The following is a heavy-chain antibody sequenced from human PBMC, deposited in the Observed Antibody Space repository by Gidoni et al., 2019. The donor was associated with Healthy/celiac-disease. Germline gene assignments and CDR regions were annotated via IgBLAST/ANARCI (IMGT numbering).Heavy chain of an antibody. J-gene: IGHJ4*02. V-gene: IGHV4-38-2*01. Sequence: QVQLQESGPGLVKPSETLSLTCAVSGYSISSGYYWGWIRQPPGKGLEWIGSIYHSGSTYYNPSLKSRVTISVDTSKNQFSLKLSSVTAADTAVYYCAREGLVRGYGSLLDYWGQGTLVTVSS. CDR3: AREGLVRGYGSLLDY. CDR2: IYHSGST. D-gene: IGHD3-3*01. CDR1: GYSISSGYY.